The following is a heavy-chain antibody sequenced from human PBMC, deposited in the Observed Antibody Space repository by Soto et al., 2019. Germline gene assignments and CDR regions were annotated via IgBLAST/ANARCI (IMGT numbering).Heavy chain of an antibody. CDR3: ARDSPVRGYTPRAFDI. CDR1: GGTFSSYA. CDR2: IIPIFGTA. J-gene: IGHJ3*02. D-gene: IGHD5-12*01. V-gene: IGHV1-69*01. Sequence: QVQLVQSGAEVQKPGSSVKVSCKASGGTFSSYAISWVRQAPGQGLEWMGGIIPIFGTANYAQKFQSRVTIHADESTSTAYMELSSLRSEDTAVYYCARDSPVRGYTPRAFDIWGQGTMVNVSS.